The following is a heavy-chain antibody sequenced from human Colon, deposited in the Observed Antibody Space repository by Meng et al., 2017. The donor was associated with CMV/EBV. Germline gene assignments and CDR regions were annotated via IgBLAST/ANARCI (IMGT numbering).Heavy chain of an antibody. CDR3: ARRSPPHNFGGKRGHYFDF. V-gene: IGHV4-59*01. D-gene: IGHD4-23*01. CDR2: IYYSGS. CDR1: GGSISSFH. J-gene: IGHJ4*02. Sequence: SETLSLTCSVSGGSISSFHWSWIRQSPGKGLEWLGDIYYSGSNYNPSLKSRVNISLDTSRNRFSLSLNSVTAADTAVYYCARRSPPHNFGGKRGHYFDFWGQGTVVTVSS.